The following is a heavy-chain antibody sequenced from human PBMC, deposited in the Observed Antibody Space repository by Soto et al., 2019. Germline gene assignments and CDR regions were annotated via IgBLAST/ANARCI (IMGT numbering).Heavy chain of an antibody. D-gene: IGHD3-3*01. V-gene: IGHV4-59*01. Sequence: SETLSLTCTVSGGSISSYYWNWIRQTPGKGLEWVGYIYNSGRTHYNPSLRSRATISGDTSRNQFSLKLTSVTAADTAVYYCARLRGDFWSGYLVLFDYWGQGTLVTVSS. CDR2: IYNSGRT. CDR3: ARLRGDFWSGYLVLFDY. CDR1: GGSISSYY. J-gene: IGHJ4*02.